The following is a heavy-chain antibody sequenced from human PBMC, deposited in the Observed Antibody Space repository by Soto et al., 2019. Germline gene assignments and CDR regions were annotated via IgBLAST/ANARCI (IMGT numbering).Heavy chain of an antibody. V-gene: IGHV3-23*01. J-gene: IGHJ4*02. Sequence: EVQLLESGGDLVQPGGSLRLACTASGFPFVSCAMNWVRQAPGKGLERVSAISAGGTAFYADSVKGRFTISRDNSRDTVYLQMNSLSAEDTAVYFCAKAPFDIAARPSPIDYWGQGPMVTVSS. CDR2: ISAGGTA. D-gene: IGHD2-2*01. CDR3: AKAPFDIAARPSPIDY. CDR1: GFPFVSCA.